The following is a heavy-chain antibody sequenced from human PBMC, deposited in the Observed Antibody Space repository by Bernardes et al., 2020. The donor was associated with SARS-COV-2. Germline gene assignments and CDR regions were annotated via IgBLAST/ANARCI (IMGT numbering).Heavy chain of an antibody. CDR2: IIGSGGTT. CDR1: GFTFNSYA. J-gene: IGHJ4*02. CDR3: ARDPLGVDTGVLTRLYYFDW. Sequence: GGSLRLSCVASGFTFNSYALNWVRQAPGKGLEWVSSIIGSGGTTYYTGSVQGRFTISRDISRNTLYLEMNSLRVEDTAVYYCARDPLGVDTGVLTRLYYFDWWGQGTQVTVAS. D-gene: IGHD5-18*01. V-gene: IGHV3-23*01.